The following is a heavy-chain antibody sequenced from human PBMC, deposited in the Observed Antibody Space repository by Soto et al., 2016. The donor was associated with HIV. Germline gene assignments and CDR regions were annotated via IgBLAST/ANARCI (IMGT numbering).Heavy chain of an antibody. J-gene: IGHJ6*03. Sequence: EVQLVESGGGLVQPGRSLRLSCTGSGFTFGDYGMSWVRQAPGKGLEWVGFIRRKAYGGATEYAASVKGRFTISRDDSKSIAYLQLNSLKTEDTAVYYCTRDSLYTGTTLLHYYYYMDVWGKGTTVTVSS. V-gene: IGHV3-49*04. CDR1: GFTFGDYG. D-gene: IGHD4-17*01. CDR3: TRDSLYTGTTLLHYYYYMDV. CDR2: IRRKAYGGAT.